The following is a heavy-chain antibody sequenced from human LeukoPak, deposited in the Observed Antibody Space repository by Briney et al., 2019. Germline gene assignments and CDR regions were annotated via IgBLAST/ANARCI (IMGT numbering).Heavy chain of an antibody. Sequence: KTSETLSLTCTVSGGSISSSSYYWGWIRQPPGKGLEWIGSIYYSGSTYYNPSLKSRVTISVDTSKNQFSLKLSSVTAADTAVYYCARHEVRDYGEVRWFDPWGQGTLVTVSS. D-gene: IGHD4-17*01. CDR3: ARHEVRDYGEVRWFDP. CDR1: GGSISSSSYY. V-gene: IGHV4-39*01. J-gene: IGHJ5*02. CDR2: IYYSGST.